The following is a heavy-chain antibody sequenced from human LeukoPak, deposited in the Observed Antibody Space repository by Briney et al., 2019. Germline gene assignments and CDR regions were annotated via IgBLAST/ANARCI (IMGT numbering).Heavy chain of an antibody. V-gene: IGHV3-48*01. J-gene: IGHJ4*02. CDR3: ARDKAAAGTPYYFDY. D-gene: IGHD6-13*01. CDR2: ISSSSSTI. Sequence: GGSLRLSCAASGFTFSSHSMNWVRQAPGKGLEWVSYISSSSSTIYYADSVKGRFTISRDNAKNSLYLQMNSLRAEDTAVYYCARDKAAAGTPYYFDYWGQGTLVTVSS. CDR1: GFTFSSHS.